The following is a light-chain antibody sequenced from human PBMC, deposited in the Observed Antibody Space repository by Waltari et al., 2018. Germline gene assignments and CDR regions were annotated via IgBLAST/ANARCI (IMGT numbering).Light chain of an antibody. CDR3: QQYKTSPTWT. V-gene: IGKV1-5*03. CDR2: EAS. J-gene: IGKJ1*01. Sequence: DIQMTQSPSTLPASVGDSVTITCRASQNIGSSLVWYQQKPGKAPKLLIYEASSLQFGVPSRFSGRGSGAEFTLTIASLQPDDFAAYCCQQYKTSPTWTFGQGTRVELK. CDR1: QNIGSS.